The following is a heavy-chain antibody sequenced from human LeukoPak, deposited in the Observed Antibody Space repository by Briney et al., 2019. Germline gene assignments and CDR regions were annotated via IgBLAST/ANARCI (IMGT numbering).Heavy chain of an antibody. CDR3: ARVLYFRENSYAGPFDQ. CDR1: GFTFSDYY. J-gene: IGHJ4*02. Sequence: GGSLRLSCAASGFTFSDYYMSWVRQAPGKGLEWVANIREDGSEAYYVDFVKGRFTISRDNDKNSLHLQMNSLRVEDTAVYYCARVLYFRENSYAGPFDQWGQGTLVTVSS. D-gene: IGHD5-18*01. V-gene: IGHV3-7*01. CDR2: IREDGSEA.